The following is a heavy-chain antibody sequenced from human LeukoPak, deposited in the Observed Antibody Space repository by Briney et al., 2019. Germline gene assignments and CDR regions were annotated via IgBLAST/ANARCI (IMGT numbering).Heavy chain of an antibody. CDR2: ISGSGGST. J-gene: IGHJ4*02. D-gene: IGHD3-9*01. V-gene: IGHV3-23*01. Sequence: GGSLRLSCAASGFTFSSYAMSWVRQAPGKGLEWVSAISGSGGSTYYADSVKGRFTISGDNSKNTLYLQMNSLRAEDTAVYYCAKVPVLRYFDWLLYFDYWGQGTLVTVSS. CDR1: GFTFSSYA. CDR3: AKVPVLRYFDWLLYFDY.